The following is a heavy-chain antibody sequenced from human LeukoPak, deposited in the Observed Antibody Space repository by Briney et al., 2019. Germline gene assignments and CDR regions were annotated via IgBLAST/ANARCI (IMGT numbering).Heavy chain of an antibody. CDR1: GFTFSSYW. D-gene: IGHD1-26*01. Sequence: GGSHRLFCAASGFTFSSYWMSWVRQAPGKGLEWVSAISGGGDTTYYAEPAMRRFTISRDNSKNTLSLKMNSLRAEDRALYYCARRLNAVGGRDFDLWGRGTLDPVSS. J-gene: IGHJ2*01. CDR2: ISGGGDTT. V-gene: IGHV3-23*01. CDR3: ARRLNAVGGRDFDL.